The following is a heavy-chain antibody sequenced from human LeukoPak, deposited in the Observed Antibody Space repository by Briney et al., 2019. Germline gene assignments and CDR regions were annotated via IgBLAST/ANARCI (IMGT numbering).Heavy chain of an antibody. CDR2: IYSDNT. J-gene: IGHJ6*03. CDR3: ARRGDSSSWILWYYYYYMDV. V-gene: IGHV3-53*01. Sequence: GGSLRLSCTVSGFTVSSNSMSWVRQAPGKGLEWVSFIYSDNTHYSDSVKGRFTISRDNSKNTLYLQMNSLRAEDTAVYYCARRGDSSSWILWYYYYYMDVWGKGTTVTISS. CDR1: GFTVSSNS. D-gene: IGHD6-13*01.